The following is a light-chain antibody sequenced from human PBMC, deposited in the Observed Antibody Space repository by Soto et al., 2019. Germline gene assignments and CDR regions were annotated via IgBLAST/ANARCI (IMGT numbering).Light chain of an antibody. CDR2: TGS. Sequence: DIQMTQSPSSVSASVGDRVTITCRASQAIDSWLAWYQQKPGEAPKLLIFTGSLLHSGVPPRFSGSGSGTDFTLTISSLQPEDFATYYCQQYDNPWTFGQGTKVDI. CDR3: QQYDNPWT. J-gene: IGKJ1*01. CDR1: QAIDSW. V-gene: IGKV1-12*01.